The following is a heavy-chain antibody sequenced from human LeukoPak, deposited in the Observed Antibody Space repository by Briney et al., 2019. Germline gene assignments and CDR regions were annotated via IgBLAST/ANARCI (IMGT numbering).Heavy chain of an antibody. Sequence: GGSLRLSCAASGFTFSSYGMHWVRQAPGKGLEWVAVIWYDGSNKYYADSVKGRFTISRDNSENTLYLQMNSLRAEDTAVYYCANADGYYGSGSYDYWGQGTLVTVSS. CDR2: IWYDGSNK. D-gene: IGHD3-10*01. V-gene: IGHV3-33*06. CDR1: GFTFSSYG. CDR3: ANADGYYGSGSYDY. J-gene: IGHJ4*02.